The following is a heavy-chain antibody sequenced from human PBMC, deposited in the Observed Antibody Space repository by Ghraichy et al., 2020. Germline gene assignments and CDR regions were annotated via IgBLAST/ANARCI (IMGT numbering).Heavy chain of an antibody. CDR2: IKQDGSEK. Sequence: GESLNISCAASGFTFSSYWMSWVRQAPGKGLEWVANIKQDGSEKYYVDSVKGRFTISRDNAKNSLYLQMNSLRAEDTAVYYCARDSGPGYSSGWYVGSHDAVDIWGQGTMVTVSS. D-gene: IGHD6-19*01. CDR3: ARDSGPGYSSGWYVGSHDAVDI. J-gene: IGHJ3*02. CDR1: GFTFSSYW. V-gene: IGHV3-7*03.